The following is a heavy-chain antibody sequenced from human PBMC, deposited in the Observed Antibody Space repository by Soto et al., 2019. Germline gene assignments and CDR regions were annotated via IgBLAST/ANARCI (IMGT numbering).Heavy chain of an antibody. D-gene: IGHD4-17*01. Sequence: EVQLVQSGAEVKKPGESLKISCKGSGYSFTSYWIGWVRQMPGKGLEWMGIIYPGDSDTRYSPSFQGQVTISADKSISTAYLQWSSLKASDTAMYYCARPLREVTTRWNYYYGMDVWGQGTTVTVSS. V-gene: IGHV5-51*01. J-gene: IGHJ6*02. CDR3: ARPLREVTTRWNYYYGMDV. CDR1: GYSFTSYW. CDR2: IYPGDSDT.